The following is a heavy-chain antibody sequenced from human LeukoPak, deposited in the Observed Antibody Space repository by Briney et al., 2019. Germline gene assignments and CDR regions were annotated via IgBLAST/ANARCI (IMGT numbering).Heavy chain of an antibody. CDR3: AKDSAPWELLYYFDY. CDR1: GFTFSSYS. CDR2: ISSSSSYI. V-gene: IGHV3-21*04. J-gene: IGHJ4*02. D-gene: IGHD1-26*01. Sequence: GGSLRLSCAASGFTFSSYSMNWVRQAPGKGLEWVSSISSSSSYIYYADSVKGRFTISRDNAKNSLYLQMNSLRAEDTALYYCAKDSAPWELLYYFDYWGQGTLVTVSS.